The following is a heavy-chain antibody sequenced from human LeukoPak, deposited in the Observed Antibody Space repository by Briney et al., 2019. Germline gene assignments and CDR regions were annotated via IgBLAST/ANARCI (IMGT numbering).Heavy chain of an antibody. CDR2: ISGSGGAT. J-gene: IGHJ4*02. D-gene: IGHD2/OR15-2a*01. V-gene: IGHV3-23*01. CDR3: AKVYDPDSYIDY. Sequence: GGSLRLSCAASGFIFSSYAMSWVRQAPGKGLEWVSVISGSGGATYYADSVKGRFTISRDNSKNTLYLQMKRLRAEDAAVYYCAKVYDPDSYIDYWGQGTLVTVSS. CDR1: GFIFSSYA.